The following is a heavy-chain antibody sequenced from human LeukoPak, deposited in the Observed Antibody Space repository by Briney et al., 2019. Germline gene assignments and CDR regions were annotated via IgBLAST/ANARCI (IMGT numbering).Heavy chain of an antibody. D-gene: IGHD1-26*01. CDR3: ARGRDSGSPYDASDM. J-gene: IGHJ3*02. Sequence: ASVKVSCKASGYTFSGYYMNWVRQAPGQGLEWMGWINPNSGGTNYAQKFQGRVTMTRDTSIRTAYMELSRLRSDDTAVYYCARGRDSGSPYDASDMWGQGTMVTVSS. V-gene: IGHV1-2*02. CDR2: INPNSGGT. CDR1: GYTFSGYY.